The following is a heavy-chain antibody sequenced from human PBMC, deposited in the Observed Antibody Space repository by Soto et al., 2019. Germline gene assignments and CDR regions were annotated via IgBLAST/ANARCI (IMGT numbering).Heavy chain of an antibody. Sequence: PGGSLRLSCAASGFTYTNYAMTWVRQTPGKGLEWVSTISTSGGNRYYADSVKGRFTISRDNSENTVYLQMNSLRVDDTALYYCAKERAARGIYYWGPGTLVTVSS. CDR1: GFTYTNYA. J-gene: IGHJ4*02. D-gene: IGHD6-6*01. CDR3: AKERAARGIYY. V-gene: IGHV3-23*01. CDR2: ISTSGGNR.